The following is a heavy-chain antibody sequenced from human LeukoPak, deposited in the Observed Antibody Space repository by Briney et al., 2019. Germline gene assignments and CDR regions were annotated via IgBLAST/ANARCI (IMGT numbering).Heavy chain of an antibody. CDR2: IYPGDSDI. Sequence: GESLKISCKGSGYSFTSYWIGWVRQMPGKGLEWVGIIYPGDSDIRYSPSFQGQVTISADKSISTAYLQWSSLKASDTAIYYCARGYSVCVSRFDYWGQGTLVTVSS. V-gene: IGHV5-51*01. D-gene: IGHD5/OR15-5a*01. J-gene: IGHJ4*02. CDR1: GYSFTSYW. CDR3: ARGYSVCVSRFDY.